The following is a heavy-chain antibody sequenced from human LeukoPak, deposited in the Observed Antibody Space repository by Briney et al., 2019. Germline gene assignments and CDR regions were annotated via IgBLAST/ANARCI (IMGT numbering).Heavy chain of an antibody. CDR2: ISAYNGNT. CDR3: VRDMVDVWSGIMWGES. Sequence: ASVKVSCKASGYTFTSYGINWVRQAPGQGLEWMGWISAYNGNTNYAQKLQGRVTMTTDTSTSTAYMELRSLRSDDTAVYYCVRDMVDVWSGIMWGESWGQGTLVTVSS. CDR1: GYTFTSYG. V-gene: IGHV1-18*01. D-gene: IGHD3-3*01. J-gene: IGHJ5*02.